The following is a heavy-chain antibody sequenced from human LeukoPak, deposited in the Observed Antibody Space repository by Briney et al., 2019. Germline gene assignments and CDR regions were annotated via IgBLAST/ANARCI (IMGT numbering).Heavy chain of an antibody. CDR1: GYTFTSYG. Sequence: ASVKVSCKASGYTFTSYGISWVRQAPGQGLEWMGWISAYNGNTNYAQKLQGRVTMTTDTSTSTAYMELRSLRSDDTAVYYCARLSNGYDFWSGYYPIDYRGQGTLGTVS. CDR2: ISAYNGNT. CDR3: ARLSNGYDFWSGYYPIDY. J-gene: IGHJ4*02. V-gene: IGHV1-18*01. D-gene: IGHD3-3*01.